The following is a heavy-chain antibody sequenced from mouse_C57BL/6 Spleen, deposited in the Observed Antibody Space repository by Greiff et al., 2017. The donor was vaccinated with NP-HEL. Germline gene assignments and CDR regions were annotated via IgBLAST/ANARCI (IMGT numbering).Heavy chain of an antibody. CDR2: INPSNGGT. CDR1: GYTFTSYW. D-gene: IGHD1-1*01. CDR3: ARYYYGSRWYFDV. Sequence: QVQLQQSGTELVKPGASVMLSCKASGYTFTSYWMHWVKQRPGQGLEWIGNINPSNGGTNYNEKFKSKATLTVDKSSSTAYMQLSSLTSEDSAVYYCARYYYGSRWYFDVWGTGTTVTVSS. J-gene: IGHJ1*03. V-gene: IGHV1-53*01.